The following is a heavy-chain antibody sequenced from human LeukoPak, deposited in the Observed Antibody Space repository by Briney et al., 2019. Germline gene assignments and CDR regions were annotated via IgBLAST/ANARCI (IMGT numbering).Heavy chain of an antibody. J-gene: IGHJ3*02. V-gene: IGHV4-61*02. CDR3: ARASTAMANDAFDI. Sequence: SETLSLTCTVSGGSISSGSYYWSWIRQPAGKGLEWIGRIYTSGSTNYNPSLKSRVTISVDTSKNQFSLKLSSVTAADTAVYYCARASTAMANDAFDIWGQGTMVTVSS. CDR2: IYTSGST. CDR1: GGSISSGSYY. D-gene: IGHD5-18*01.